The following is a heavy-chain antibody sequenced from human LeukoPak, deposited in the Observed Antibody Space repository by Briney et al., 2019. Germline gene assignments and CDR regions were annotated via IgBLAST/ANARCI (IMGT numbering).Heavy chain of an antibody. CDR1: GFTFDDYA. D-gene: IGHD6-13*01. CDR2: ISGDGGST. J-gene: IGHJ4*02. V-gene: IGHV3-43*02. Sequence: GGSLRLSCAASGFTFDDYAMHWVRQAPGKGLEWVSLISGDGGSTYYADSVKGRFTISRDNSKNSLYLQMNSLRTEDTALYYCAKDNPPHSSSWYVPATALDYWGQGTLVAVSS. CDR3: AKDNPPHSSSWYVPATALDY.